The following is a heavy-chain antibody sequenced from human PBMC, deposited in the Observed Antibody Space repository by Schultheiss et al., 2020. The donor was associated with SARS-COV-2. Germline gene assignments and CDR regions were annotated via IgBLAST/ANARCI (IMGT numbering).Heavy chain of an antibody. D-gene: IGHD2-15*01. V-gene: IGHV4-34*09. CDR3: AAYRVGGSGRGD. CDR2: IDHSGGT. Sequence: SQTLSLTCAVYGGSFSGYYWSWIRQPPGKGLEWIGEIDHSGGTNYNPSLKSRVTISVDTSKNQFSLTLTSVTAADTAVYYCAAYRVGGSGRGDWGQGALVTVSS. CDR1: GGSFSGYY. J-gene: IGHJ4*02.